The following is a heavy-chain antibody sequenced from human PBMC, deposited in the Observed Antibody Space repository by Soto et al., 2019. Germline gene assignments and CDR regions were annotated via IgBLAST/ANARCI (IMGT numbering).Heavy chain of an antibody. CDR1: GFTFSSYG. CDR3: AKERDIVVVVAAGELHPRPPEGNYFDY. Sequence: GGSLRLSCAASGFTFSSYGMHWVRQAPGKGLEWVAVISYDGSNKYYADSVKGRFTISRDNSKNTLYLQMNSLRAEDTAVYYCAKERDIVVVVAAGELHPRPPEGNYFDYWGQGTLVTVSS. V-gene: IGHV3-30*18. J-gene: IGHJ4*02. CDR2: ISYDGSNK. D-gene: IGHD2-15*01.